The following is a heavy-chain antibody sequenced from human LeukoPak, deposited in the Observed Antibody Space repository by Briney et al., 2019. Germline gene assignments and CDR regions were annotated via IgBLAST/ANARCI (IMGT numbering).Heavy chain of an antibody. Sequence: GGSLGLSCAASGFTFSSYGMHWVRQAPGKGLEWVAVISYDGSNKYYADSVKGRFTISRDNSKNTLYLQMNSLRAEDTAVYYCAKSYSDTVTPFGYWGQGTLVTVSS. V-gene: IGHV3-30*18. CDR1: GFTFSSYG. CDR2: ISYDGSNK. J-gene: IGHJ4*02. D-gene: IGHD4-17*01. CDR3: AKSYSDTVTPFGY.